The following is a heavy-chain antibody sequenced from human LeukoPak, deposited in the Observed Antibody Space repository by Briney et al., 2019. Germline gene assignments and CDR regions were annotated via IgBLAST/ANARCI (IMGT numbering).Heavy chain of an antibody. V-gene: IGHV3-66*01. CDR2: IYSGGST. Sequence: GGSLRLSCAASGFTFSSYNMNWVRQAPGKGLEWVSVIYSGGSTYYADSVKGRFTISRDNSKNTLYLQMNSLRAEDTAVYYCASTPYGGNPIDYWGQGTLVTVSS. CDR3: ASTPYGGNPIDY. J-gene: IGHJ4*02. CDR1: GFTFSSYN. D-gene: IGHD4-23*01.